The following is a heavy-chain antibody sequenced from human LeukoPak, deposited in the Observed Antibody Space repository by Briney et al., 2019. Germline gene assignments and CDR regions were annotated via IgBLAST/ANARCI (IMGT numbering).Heavy chain of an antibody. Sequence: GASVKVSCKVSGYTLTELSMHWVRQAPGKGLEWMGGFDPEDGETIYAQKFQGRVTMTEDTSTDTAYMELSSLRSEDTAVYYCATPIWLWGAFDIWGQGTMVTVSS. CDR1: GYTLTELS. V-gene: IGHV1-24*01. CDR2: FDPEDGET. CDR3: ATPIWLWGAFDI. J-gene: IGHJ3*02. D-gene: IGHD3-9*01.